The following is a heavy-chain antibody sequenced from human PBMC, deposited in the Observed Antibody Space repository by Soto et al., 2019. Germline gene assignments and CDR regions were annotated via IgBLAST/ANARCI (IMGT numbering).Heavy chain of an antibody. V-gene: IGHV3-13*01. CDR3: ARGSSSWYGYYYYGMDV. CDR2: IGTAGDT. CDR1: GFTFSSYD. Sequence: GGSLSLSCAASGFTFSSYDMHWVRQATGKGLEWVSAIGTAGDTYYPGSVKGRFTIARENAKNSLYLQMNSLRAGDTAVYYCARGSSSWYGYYYYGMDVWGQGTTVTVSS. J-gene: IGHJ6*02. D-gene: IGHD6-13*01.